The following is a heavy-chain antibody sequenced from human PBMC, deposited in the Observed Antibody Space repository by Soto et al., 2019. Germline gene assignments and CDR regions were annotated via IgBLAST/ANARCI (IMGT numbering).Heavy chain of an antibody. CDR3: AKDCRRLAVTGSAFDS. V-gene: IGHV3-23*01. CDR2: ISGSGGHS. Sequence: LRLSCAASGLTFNDYAMAWVRQAPGQGLEWVSSISGSGGHSSYVDSVRGRFTISRDNVNNILSLDMSDLRAEDTALYYCAKDCRRLAVTGSAFDSWGQGALVTVSS. CDR1: GLTFNDYA. D-gene: IGHD6-19*01. J-gene: IGHJ4*02.